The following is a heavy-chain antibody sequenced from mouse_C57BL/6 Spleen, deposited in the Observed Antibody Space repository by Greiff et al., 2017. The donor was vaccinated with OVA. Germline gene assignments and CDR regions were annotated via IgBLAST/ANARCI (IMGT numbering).Heavy chain of an antibody. D-gene: IGHD2-12*01. V-gene: IGHV6-3*01. CDR2: IRLKSDNYAT. J-gene: IGHJ3*01. CDR3: TAYSGAY. CDR1: GFTFSNYW. Sequence: VQLKESGGGLVQPGGSMKLSCVASGFTFSNYWMNWVRQSPEKGLEWVAQIRLKSDNYATHYAESVKGRFTISRDDSKSSVYLQMNNLRAEDTGIYYCTAYSGAYWGQGTLVTVSA.